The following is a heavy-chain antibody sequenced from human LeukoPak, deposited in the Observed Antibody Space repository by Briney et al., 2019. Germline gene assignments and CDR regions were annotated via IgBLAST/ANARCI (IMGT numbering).Heavy chain of an antibody. CDR2: INAGNGNT. CDR1: GYTFTSYA. Sequence: ASVKVSCKASGYTFTSYAMHWVRQAPGQRLEWMGWINAGNGNTKYSQKFQGRVTITRDTSASTAYMELSSLRSEDTAVYYCARGAGLRMVRGVAPFDYWGQGILVTVSS. V-gene: IGHV1-3*01. J-gene: IGHJ4*02. D-gene: IGHD3-10*01. CDR3: ARGAGLRMVRGVAPFDY.